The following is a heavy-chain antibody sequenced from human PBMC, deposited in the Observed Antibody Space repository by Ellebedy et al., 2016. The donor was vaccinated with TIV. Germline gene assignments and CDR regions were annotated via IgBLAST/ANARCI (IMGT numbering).Heavy chain of an antibody. D-gene: IGHD6-13*01. CDR3: ASLSSSLTFDY. V-gene: IGHV4-34*01. CDR1: GGSISSYY. CDR2: INHSGST. Sequence: SETLSLXXTVSGGSISSYYWSWIRQPPGKGLEWIGEINHSGSTNYNPSLKSRVTISLDRSKNQFSLKLSSVTAADTAVYYCASLSSSLTFDYWGQGTLVTVSS. J-gene: IGHJ4*02.